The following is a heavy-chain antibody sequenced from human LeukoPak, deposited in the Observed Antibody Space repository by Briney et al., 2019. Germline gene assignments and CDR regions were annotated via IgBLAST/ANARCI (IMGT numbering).Heavy chain of an antibody. CDR1: GYTFTSYD. D-gene: IGHD3-10*01. V-gene: IGHV1-8*01. Sequence: ASVKVSCKASGYTFTSYDINWVRQATGQGLEWMGWMNPSSGNTGYAQKFQGRVTMTRNTSISTAYMELSSLRSEDTAVYYCARGRYYGSGSYYSEVGDWFDPWGQGTLVTVSS. CDR2: MNPSSGNT. CDR3: ARGRYYGSGSYYSEVGDWFDP. J-gene: IGHJ5*02.